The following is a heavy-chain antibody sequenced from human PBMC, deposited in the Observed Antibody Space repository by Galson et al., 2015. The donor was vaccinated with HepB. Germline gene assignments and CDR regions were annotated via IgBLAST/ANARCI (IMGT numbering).Heavy chain of an antibody. J-gene: IGHJ3*02. D-gene: IGHD4-17*01. CDR1: GFTFSSYA. Sequence: SLRLSCAASGFTFSSYAMHWVRQAPGKGLEWVAVISYDGSNKYYADSVKGRFTISRDNSKNTLYLQMNSLRAEDTAVYYCASGITVTTAFDIWGQGTMVTVSS. V-gene: IGHV3-30*04. CDR2: ISYDGSNK. CDR3: ASGITVTTAFDI.